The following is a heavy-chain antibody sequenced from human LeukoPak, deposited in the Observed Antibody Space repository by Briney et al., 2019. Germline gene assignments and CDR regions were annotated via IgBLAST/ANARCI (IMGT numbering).Heavy chain of an antibody. CDR2: IYPGDSDT. J-gene: IGHJ4*02. Sequence: GESLKISCKGSGYSFTTYWIGWVRQMPGKGLEWMGIIYPGDSDTRYSPSFQGQVTISADKSISTAYLQWSSLKASDTAMYYCARVAYGSGSYYKEVDYWGQGTLVTVSS. CDR1: GYSFTTYW. V-gene: IGHV5-51*01. D-gene: IGHD3-10*01. CDR3: ARVAYGSGSYYKEVDY.